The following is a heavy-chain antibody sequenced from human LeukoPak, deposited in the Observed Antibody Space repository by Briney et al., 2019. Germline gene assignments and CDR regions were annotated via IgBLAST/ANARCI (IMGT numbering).Heavy chain of an antibody. Sequence: RGSLRLSCAASGFTFSSLTMHWVRQAPGKGLEYVSAISSNGGSTFYADSVKGRFSISRDNSKNTLYLQMSSLRAEDTAVYYCVNQISGWVSWGQGTLVTVSS. D-gene: IGHD6-19*01. J-gene: IGHJ5*02. CDR1: GFTFSSLT. V-gene: IGHV3-64D*06. CDR2: ISSNGGST. CDR3: VNQISGWVS.